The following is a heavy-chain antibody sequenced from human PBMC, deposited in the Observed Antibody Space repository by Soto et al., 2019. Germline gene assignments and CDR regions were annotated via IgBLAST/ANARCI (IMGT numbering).Heavy chain of an antibody. CDR1: GFTVSSNY. CDR3: ASSYYESSGYSPDFDY. J-gene: IGHJ4*02. Sequence: GGSLRLSCAASGFTVSSNYMSWVRQAPGKGLEWVSVIYSGGSTYYADSVKGRFTISRHNSKNTLYLQMNSLRAEDTAVYYCASSYYESSGYSPDFDYWGQGTLVTVSS. V-gene: IGHV3-66*01. CDR2: IYSGGST. D-gene: IGHD3-22*01.